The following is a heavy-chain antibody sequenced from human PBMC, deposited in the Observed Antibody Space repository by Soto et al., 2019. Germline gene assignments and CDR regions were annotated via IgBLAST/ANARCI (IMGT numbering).Heavy chain of an antibody. CDR3: AGHHRITRSWHFDL. CDR1: GGSIDTSDYY. V-gene: IGHV4-31*02. J-gene: IGHJ2*01. D-gene: IGHD1-20*01. CDR2: IFHSGDT. Sequence: ASETLSLTCTVSGGSIDTSDYYWSWLRQQPGKGLEWMGYIFHSGDTYYNPSLTGRLAFSVDTSKNQFSLRLTSVTVADTALYFCAGHHRITRSWHFDLWGRGTLVTVSS.